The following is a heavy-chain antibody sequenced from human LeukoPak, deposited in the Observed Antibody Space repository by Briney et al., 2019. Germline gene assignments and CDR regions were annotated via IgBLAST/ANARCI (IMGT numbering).Heavy chain of an antibody. CDR2: INPGGGST. CDR3: ARSPYTYGSLFYLDY. V-gene: IGHV1-46*01. Sequence: ASVTVSCKASGYTFTHYYIHWVRQAPGQGLEWMGIINPGGGSTTYAQKFQGRVTLTRDTSTSTVYMELSSLRSEDTVVYYCARSPYTYGSLFYLDYWGQGTLVTVSS. D-gene: IGHD4-17*01. J-gene: IGHJ4*02. CDR1: GYTFTHYY.